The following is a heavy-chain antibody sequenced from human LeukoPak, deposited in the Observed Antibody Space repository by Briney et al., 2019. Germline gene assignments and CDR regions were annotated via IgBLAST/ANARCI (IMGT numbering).Heavy chain of an antibody. Sequence: GGSLRLSCAASGFTFSNYAMRWVRQAPGKGLEWVSGISGSGDSTYYADSVKGRFTISRDNSKNTLYLQMDSLKTEDTAVYYCAKKHSGSLIEAPDYWGQGTLVTVSS. CDR1: GFTFSNYA. CDR2: ISGSGDST. D-gene: IGHD3-16*02. CDR3: AKKHSGSLIEAPDY. V-gene: IGHV3-23*01. J-gene: IGHJ4*02.